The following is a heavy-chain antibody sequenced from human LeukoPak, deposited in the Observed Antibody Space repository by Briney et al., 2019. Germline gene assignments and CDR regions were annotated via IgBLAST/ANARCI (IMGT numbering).Heavy chain of an antibody. D-gene: IGHD4-11*01. CDR2: ISPSGST. Sequence: SETLSLTCTVSGDSVSAYYWSWIRQPPEKGLEWIAFISPSGSTNYNPSLKSRLTISLATSKNQFSLKLSSVTAADTAVYYCAKSIADYTKGGSPYFDSWGQGTLVTVSS. CDR3: AKSIADYTKGGSPYFDS. CDR1: GDSVSAYY. V-gene: IGHV4-4*09. J-gene: IGHJ4*02.